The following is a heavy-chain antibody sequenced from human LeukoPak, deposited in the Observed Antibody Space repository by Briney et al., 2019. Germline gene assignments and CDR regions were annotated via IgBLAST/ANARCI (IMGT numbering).Heavy chain of an antibody. CDR3: ARSVHVKSYCNTISCSGEGMDV. CDR1: GYTFTSYY. Sequence: GASVKVSCKASGYTFTSYYMHWVRQAPVQGLEWMGWISGYNGNTDYAQKFQDRVTMTTDTSTSTVYLELRSLRSDDTAVYYCARSVHVKSYCNTISCSGEGMDVWGQGTTVIVSS. D-gene: IGHD2-2*01. J-gene: IGHJ6*02. V-gene: IGHV1-18*04. CDR2: ISGYNGNT.